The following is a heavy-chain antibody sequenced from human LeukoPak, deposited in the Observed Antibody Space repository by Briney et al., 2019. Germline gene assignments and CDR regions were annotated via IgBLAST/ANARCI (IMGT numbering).Heavy chain of an antibody. CDR1: GYTFTSYY. CDR3: ARAVGGYHFQH. J-gene: IGHJ1*01. V-gene: IGHV1-46*01. CDR2: INPSGGST. Sequence: APVKVSCKASGYTFTSYYMHWVRQAPGQGLEWMGIINPSGGSTSYAQKFQGRVTMTRDTSTSTVYMELSSLRSEDTAVYYCARAVGGYHFQHWGQGTLVTVSS. D-gene: IGHD1-26*01.